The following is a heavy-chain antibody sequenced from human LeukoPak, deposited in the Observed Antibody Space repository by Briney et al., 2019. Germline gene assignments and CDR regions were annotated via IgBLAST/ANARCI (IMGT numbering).Heavy chain of an antibody. CDR3: AKLIWFGESYGMDV. J-gene: IGHJ6*02. Sequence: GGSLRLSCAASRFTFSSYAMSWVRQAPGKGLEWVSSISGSGGGTYYADSVKGRFTISRDTSKNTLSLQMNSLRAEDTAVYYCAKLIWFGESYGMDVWGQGTTVTVSS. CDR1: RFTFSSYA. D-gene: IGHD3-10*01. CDR2: ISGSGGGT. V-gene: IGHV3-23*01.